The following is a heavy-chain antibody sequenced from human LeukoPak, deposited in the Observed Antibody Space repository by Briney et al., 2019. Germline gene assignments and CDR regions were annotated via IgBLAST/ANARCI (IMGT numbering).Heavy chain of an antibody. CDR3: ARNLVGKTDFDY. Sequence: ASVKVSCKGSGYTFTTYAIHWVRQAPGQSLEWMGWVSVGNDDIKYAQSFQGRVTMTGDTSASTAYMELSSLRSEDTAVYYCARNLVGKTDFDYWGQGTLVTVSS. V-gene: IGHV1-3*01. J-gene: IGHJ4*02. CDR1: GYTFTTYA. CDR2: VSVGNDDI. D-gene: IGHD6-19*01.